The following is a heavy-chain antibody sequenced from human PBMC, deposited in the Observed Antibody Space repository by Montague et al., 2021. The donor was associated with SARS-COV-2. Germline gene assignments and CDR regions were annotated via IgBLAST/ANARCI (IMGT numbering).Heavy chain of an antibody. J-gene: IGHJ3*02. D-gene: IGHD3-10*01. CDR3: ARHYGSVPGSDAFDI. Sequence: SETLSLTCTVSGGSISSSSYYWGWIRQPPGQGRVWIGSFYYSASTYYNLSLKIRVSISIDTSKNQFSVKLGSLTATATAVYDCARHYGSVPGSDAFDIWGQGTMVTVSS. CDR2: FYYSAST. V-gene: IGHV4-39*01. CDR1: GGSISSSSYY.